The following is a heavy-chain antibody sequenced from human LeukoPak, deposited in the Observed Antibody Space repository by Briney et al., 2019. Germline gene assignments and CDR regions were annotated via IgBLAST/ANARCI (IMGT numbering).Heavy chain of an antibody. D-gene: IGHD4-23*01. V-gene: IGHV4-39*01. J-gene: IGHJ6*03. CDR1: GGSISSSNDN. Sequence: SETLSLTCTVSGGSISSSNDNWGWIRQPPGKGLEWIGSIYYTGITYYNPSVMSRVTMSLDTSKNQFSLRLSSVTAADTAMYYCARQGRATVVMYMDDWGKGTTVTVSS. CDR3: ARQGRATVVMYMDD. CDR2: IYYTGIT.